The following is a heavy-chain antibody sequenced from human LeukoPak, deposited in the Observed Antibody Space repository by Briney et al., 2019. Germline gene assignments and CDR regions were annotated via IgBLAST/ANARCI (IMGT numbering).Heavy chain of an antibody. V-gene: IGHV4-59*01. J-gene: IGHJ4*02. CDR1: GGSISSYY. Sequence: SETLSLTCTVSGGSISSYYWSWIRQPPGKGLEWIGYIYYSGSTNYNPSLKSRVTISVDTSKNQFSLKLSSVTAADTAVYYCAREAPLYYYDSSGLYYLDYWGQGTLVTVSS. CDR3: AREAPLYYYDSSGLYYLDY. D-gene: IGHD3-22*01. CDR2: IYYSGST.